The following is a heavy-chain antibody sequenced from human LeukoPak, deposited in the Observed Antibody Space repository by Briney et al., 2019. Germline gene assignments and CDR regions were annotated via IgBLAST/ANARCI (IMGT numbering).Heavy chain of an antibody. CDR1: GGSISSSIYY. CDR3: ARDIGSQMATISDWFDP. J-gene: IGHJ5*02. Sequence: SETLSLTCTVSGGSISSSIYYWGWIRQPPGKGLEWIGSIYYGGSTYDKPSLKSRVTISVDTSKNPFSLKLSSVTAADTAMYYCARDIGSQMATISDWFDPWGQGTLVTVSS. D-gene: IGHD5-24*01. V-gene: IGHV4-39*07. CDR2: IYYGGST.